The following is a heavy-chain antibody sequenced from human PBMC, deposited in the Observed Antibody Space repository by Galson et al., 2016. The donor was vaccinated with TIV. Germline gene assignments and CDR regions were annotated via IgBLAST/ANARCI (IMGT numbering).Heavy chain of an antibody. CDR2: ISYDGNYK. D-gene: IGHD6-19*01. V-gene: IGHV3-30*04. J-gene: IGHJ6*02. CDR3: AREDHQFGSGWYSYYYYYGMDI. CDR1: GFTFRSSA. Sequence: SLRLSCAASGFTFRSSAMYWVRQAPGKGLQCVAIISYDGNYKYYADSVKGRFTISRDNSKNTLYLQMNSLRPAETSLYYCAREDHQFGSGWYSYYYYYGMDIWGQGTTVTVS.